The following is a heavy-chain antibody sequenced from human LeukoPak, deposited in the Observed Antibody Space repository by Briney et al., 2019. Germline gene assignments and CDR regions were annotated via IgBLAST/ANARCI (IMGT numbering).Heavy chain of an antibody. Sequence: SQTLSLTCTVSGGSISSGGYYWSWIRQHPGKGLEWIGYIYYSGSTYYNPSLKSRVTISVDTSKNQFSLKLSSVTAADTAVYYRAGALKSRTEYFQHWGQGTLGTVSS. CDR2: IYYSGST. V-gene: IGHV4-31*03. CDR3: AGALKSRTEYFQH. CDR1: GGSISSGGYY. J-gene: IGHJ1*01.